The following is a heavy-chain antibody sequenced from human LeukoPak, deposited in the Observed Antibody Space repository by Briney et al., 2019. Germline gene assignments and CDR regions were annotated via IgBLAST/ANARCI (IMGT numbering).Heavy chain of an antibody. CDR2: ISAYNGNT. Sequence: ASVKVSCKASGYTFTSYGISWVRQAAGQGLERMGWISAYNGNTNYAQKLQGRVTMTTDTSTSTAYMELRSLRSDDTAVYYCARAGEITMVRGVRRYYYYYYMDVWGKGTTVTVSS. CDR3: ARAGEITMVRGVRRYYYYYYMDV. V-gene: IGHV1-18*01. D-gene: IGHD3-10*01. CDR1: GYTFTSYG. J-gene: IGHJ6*03.